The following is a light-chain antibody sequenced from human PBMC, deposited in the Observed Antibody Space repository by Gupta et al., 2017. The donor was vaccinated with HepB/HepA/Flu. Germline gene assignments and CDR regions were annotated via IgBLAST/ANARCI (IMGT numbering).Light chain of an antibody. CDR1: QNINNY. Sequence: DIQMTQSPSSLSASVGERVTITCRASQNINNYVNWYQQRPGKAPKLLINSASRLQSGVPTRFSGGGFGTDFILTISNLQPEDFATYYCQRTYTAPSTFGQGTVL. J-gene: IGKJ2*01. CDR3: QRTYTAPST. CDR2: SAS. V-gene: IGKV1-39*01.